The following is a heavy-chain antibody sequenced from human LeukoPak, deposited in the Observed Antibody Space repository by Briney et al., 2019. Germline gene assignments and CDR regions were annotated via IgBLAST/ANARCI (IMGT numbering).Heavy chain of an antibody. D-gene: IGHD3-9*01. Sequence: ASGKVSCKASGYTFTSYGISWVRQAPGHGLEWMGWISAYNGNTNYAQKLHGRVTMTTDTSTSTAYMELRSLRSDDKAVYYCARDGFLNYDILTGYYAVPHSFDYWGQGTLATVSS. J-gene: IGHJ4*02. CDR3: ARDGFLNYDILTGYYAVPHSFDY. V-gene: IGHV1-18*01. CDR1: GYTFTSYG. CDR2: ISAYNGNT.